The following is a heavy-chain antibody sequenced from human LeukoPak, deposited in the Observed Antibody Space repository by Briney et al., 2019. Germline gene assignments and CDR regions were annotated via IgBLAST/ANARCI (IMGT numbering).Heavy chain of an antibody. V-gene: IGHV3-23*01. CDR2: ISSSGGST. CDR1: GFTFSTYA. D-gene: IGHD6-13*01. J-gene: IGHJ4*02. Sequence: GGSLRLSCAASGFTFSTYAMSWVRQAPGKGLEWVSAISSSGGSTYYADSVKGRFTISRDNSKNTLYLQMNSLRAEDTAVYYYAKYCGYSSSWYKLGFDYWGQGTLVTVSS. CDR3: AKYCGYSSSWYKLGFDY.